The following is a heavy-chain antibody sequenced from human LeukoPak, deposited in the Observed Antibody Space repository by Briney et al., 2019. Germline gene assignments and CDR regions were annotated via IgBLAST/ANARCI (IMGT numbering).Heavy chain of an antibody. CDR3: ATYCTNGVCYLFRADFDY. J-gene: IGHJ4*02. D-gene: IGHD2-8*01. CDR1: GFTFTSYA. CDR2: ISGSGGST. V-gene: IGHV3-23*01. Sequence: PGGSLRLSCVASGFTFTSYAMSWVRQAPGKGLEWVSAISGSGGSTYYADSVKGRFTISRDNSKNTLYLQMNSLRAEDTAVYYCATYCTNGVCYLFRADFDYWGQGTLVTVSS.